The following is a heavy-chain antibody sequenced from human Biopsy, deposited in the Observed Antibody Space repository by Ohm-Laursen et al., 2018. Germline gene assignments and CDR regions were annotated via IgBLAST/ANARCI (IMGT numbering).Heavy chain of an antibody. Sequence: ASSVKVSCKVSEYTLTELPIHWVRQAPGKGLEWMGGFDPEHGKTIYAQKFQGRVTMTEDTSTDTAYMELSSLRSEDTAVYYCAADINVWNVNYWGQGTQVTVSS. CDR1: EYTLTELP. V-gene: IGHV1-24*01. J-gene: IGHJ4*02. D-gene: IGHD1-1*01. CDR2: FDPEHGKT. CDR3: AADINVWNVNY.